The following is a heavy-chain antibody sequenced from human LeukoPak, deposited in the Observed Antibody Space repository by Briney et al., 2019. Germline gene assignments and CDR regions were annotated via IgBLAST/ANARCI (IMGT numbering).Heavy chain of an antibody. J-gene: IGHJ1*01. V-gene: IGHV1-69*04. D-gene: IGHD2-2*01. CDR2: IIPILGIA. Sequence: ASVKVSCKASGGTFSSYAISWVRQAPGQGLEWMGRIIPILGIANYAQKFQGRVTITADKSTSTAYMELSSLRSEDTAVYYCARARCSSTSCYARAREYFQHWGQGTLVTVSS. CDR3: ARARCSSTSCYARAREYFQH. CDR1: GGTFSSYA.